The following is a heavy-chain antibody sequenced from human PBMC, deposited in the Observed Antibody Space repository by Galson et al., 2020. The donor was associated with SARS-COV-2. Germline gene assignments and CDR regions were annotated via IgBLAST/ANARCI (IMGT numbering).Heavy chain of an antibody. D-gene: IGHD6-13*01. CDR3: AGRVAGAGSLHS. Sequence: SQTLSPTCAISGDSVSSNSAAWNWIRQSPSRGLAWLGRTYYRSRGYTDYAVSVKSRITINPDTSKNQFSLQLNSVTPEDTAIYYCAGRVAGAGSLHSLGQGTMVLGSS. J-gene: IGHJ3*02. CDR1: GDSVSSNSAA. CDR2: TYYRSRGYT. V-gene: IGHV6-1*01.